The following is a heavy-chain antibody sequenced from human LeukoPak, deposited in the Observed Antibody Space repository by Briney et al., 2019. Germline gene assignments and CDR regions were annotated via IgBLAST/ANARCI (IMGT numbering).Heavy chain of an antibody. Sequence: VASVKVSCKASGYTFTGYYMHWVRQAPGKGLEWMGGFDPEDGETIYAQKFQGRVTMTEDTSTDTAYMELSSLRSEDTAVYYCARGTMNLDSWGQGTLVTVSS. J-gene: IGHJ4*02. CDR3: ARGTMNLDS. D-gene: IGHD3-22*01. CDR2: FDPEDGET. V-gene: IGHV1-24*01. CDR1: GYTFTGYY.